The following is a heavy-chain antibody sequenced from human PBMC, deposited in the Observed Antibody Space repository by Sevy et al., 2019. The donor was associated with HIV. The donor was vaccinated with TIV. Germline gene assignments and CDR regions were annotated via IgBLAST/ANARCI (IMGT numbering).Heavy chain of an antibody. CDR2: IKSDGFTT. CDR3: VRERNEWFGEAPAFDY. Sequence: GGSLRLSCAASGLTFGSDWMHWVRQVPGKGLVWVSRIKSDGFTTNYADSVKGRLTISRDNAKNTLYLQMNSLRAEDTVIYYCVRERNEWFGEAPAFDYWGQGALVTVSS. CDR1: GLTFGSDW. J-gene: IGHJ4*02. D-gene: IGHD3-10*01. V-gene: IGHV3-74*01.